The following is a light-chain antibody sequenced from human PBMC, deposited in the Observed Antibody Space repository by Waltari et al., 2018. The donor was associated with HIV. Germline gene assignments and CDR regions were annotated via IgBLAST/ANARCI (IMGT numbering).Light chain of an antibody. J-gene: IGLJ1*01. Sequence: QSVLTQPPSASGPPGQWVTISCSGRSSHRGTNYVYWYQQLPGAAPNLLTNTNNQRPSGVPDRFSGSKSGTSASLAITGLRSEDEADYYCATWDDSLSGYVFGTGTKVTVL. V-gene: IGLV1-47*01. CDR3: ATWDDSLSGYV. CDR2: TNN. CDR1: SSHRGTNY.